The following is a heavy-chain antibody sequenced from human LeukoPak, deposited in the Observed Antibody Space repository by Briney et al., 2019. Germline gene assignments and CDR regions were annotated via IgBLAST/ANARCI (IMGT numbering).Heavy chain of an antibody. D-gene: IGHD6-13*01. CDR1: GGSISSYY. CDR3: AREGIAAAGPDY. CDR2: IYTSGST. J-gene: IGHJ4*02. Sequence: PSETLSLTCTVSGGSISSYYWSWIRQPAGKGLQWIGRIYTSGSTNYNPSLKSRVTISVDKSKNQFSLKLSSVTAADTAVYYCAREGIAAAGPDYWGQGTLVTVSS. V-gene: IGHV4-4*07.